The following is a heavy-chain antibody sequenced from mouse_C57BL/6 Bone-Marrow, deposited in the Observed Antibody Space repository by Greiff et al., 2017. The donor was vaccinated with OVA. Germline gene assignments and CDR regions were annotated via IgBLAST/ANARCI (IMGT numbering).Heavy chain of an antibody. J-gene: IGHJ1*03. D-gene: IGHD1-1*02. CDR1: GYTFTSYD. CDR3: ARVAGRGYFDV. Sequence: QVQLKESGPELVKPGASVKVSCKASGYTFTSYDINWVKQRPGQGLEWIGWIYPRDGSTKYNEKFKGKATLTVDTSSSTAYMELHSLTSEDSAVYFCARVAGRGYFDVWGTGTTVTVSS. CDR2: IYPRDGST. V-gene: IGHV1-85*01.